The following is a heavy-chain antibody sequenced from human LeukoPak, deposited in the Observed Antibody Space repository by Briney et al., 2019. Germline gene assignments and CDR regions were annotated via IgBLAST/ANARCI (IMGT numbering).Heavy chain of an antibody. J-gene: IGHJ4*02. CDR1: GFTFSSYA. CDR2: ISYDGGNK. V-gene: IGHV3-30-3*01. Sequence: PGGSLRLSCAASGFTFSSYAMHWVRQAPGKGLEWVAVISYDGGNKYYADSVKGRFTISRDNSKNTLYLQMNSLRAEDTAVYYCARSHYDILTGYRPYFDYWGQGTLVTVSS. CDR3: ARSHYDILTGYRPYFDY. D-gene: IGHD3-9*01.